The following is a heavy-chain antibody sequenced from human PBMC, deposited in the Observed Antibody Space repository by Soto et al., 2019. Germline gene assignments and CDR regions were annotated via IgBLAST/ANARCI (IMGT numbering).Heavy chain of an antibody. D-gene: IGHD1-26*01. CDR2: IDPNSGGT. CDR1: GYTFTNYH. Sequence: QVQVVQSGAEGTKPGASVKVSCRASGYTFTNYHIHWVRQAPGQGLEWLGWIDPNSGGTKYAQKFQGRVTVTRDTSISTAYMELNSLRSDDTAVYYCATSSGSYSDFDFWGQGTLVTVSS. CDR3: ATSSGSYSDFDF. J-gene: IGHJ4*02. V-gene: IGHV1-2*02.